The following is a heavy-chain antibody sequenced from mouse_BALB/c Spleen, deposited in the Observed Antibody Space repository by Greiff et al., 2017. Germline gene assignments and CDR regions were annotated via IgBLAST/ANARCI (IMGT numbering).Heavy chain of an antibody. CDR3: ARGIRRDAMDY. CDR2: ISTYYGNT. J-gene: IGHJ4*01. V-gene: IGHV1S137*01. D-gene: IGHD2-12*01. Sequence: VQLQESGPELVRPGVSVKLSCTGSGYTFTGYAMHWVKQSHAKSLEWIGVISTYYGNTNYNQKFKGKATMTVDKSSSTAYMELARLTSEDSAIYYCARGIRRDAMDYWGQGTSVTVSS. CDR1: GYTFTGYA.